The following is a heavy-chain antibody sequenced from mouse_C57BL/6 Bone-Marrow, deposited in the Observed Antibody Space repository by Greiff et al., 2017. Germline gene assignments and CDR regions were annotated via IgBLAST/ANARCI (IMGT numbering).Heavy chain of an antibody. CDR1: GYTFTDYY. CDR3: ARLYYYV. CDR2: INPYNGGT. D-gene: IGHD1-1*01. Sequence: DVKLQESGPVLVKPGASVKMSCNASGYTFTDYYMNWVKQSHGKSLEWIGVINPYNGGTSYNQKFKGKATLTVDKSSSTAYMELNSLTSEDSAVYYCARLYYYVWGQGTTLTVSS. J-gene: IGHJ2*01. V-gene: IGHV1-19*01.